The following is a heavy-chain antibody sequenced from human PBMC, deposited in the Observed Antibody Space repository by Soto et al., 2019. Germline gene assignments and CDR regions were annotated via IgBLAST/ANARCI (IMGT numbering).Heavy chain of an antibody. CDR3: AKGRYGSGSYPDYNFDS. CDR1: GFTFDDYA. Sequence: GGSLRLSCAASGFTFDDYAMHWVRQGPGKGLEWVSGISWDSGNKGYADSVKGRFTISRDNAKNSLYLHMYSLRAEDTALYYCAKGRYGSGSYPDYNFDSWGQGTLVTVSS. D-gene: IGHD3-10*01. J-gene: IGHJ4*02. V-gene: IGHV3-9*01. CDR2: ISWDSGNK.